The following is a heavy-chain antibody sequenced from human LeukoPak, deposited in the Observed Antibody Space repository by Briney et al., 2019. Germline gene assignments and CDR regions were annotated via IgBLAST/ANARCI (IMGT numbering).Heavy chain of an antibody. CDR3: ARRGGQQLVDY. CDR2: IYHGDSDT. Sequence: GESLKISCKGSGYSFTSHWIAWVRPMPGKGREWMVIIYHGDSDTRYSPSFEGQVTISADKCITTAYLQWSSLKASNTGMYYCARRGGQQLVDYWGQGTLVTVSS. D-gene: IGHD6-13*01. J-gene: IGHJ4*02. V-gene: IGHV5-51*01. CDR1: GYSFTSHW.